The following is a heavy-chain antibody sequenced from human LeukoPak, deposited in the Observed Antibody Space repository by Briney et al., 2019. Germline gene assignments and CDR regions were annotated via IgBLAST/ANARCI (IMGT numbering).Heavy chain of an antibody. V-gene: IGHV4-59*01. CDR3: ATVPRE. CDR2: IYCSGGT. Sequence: SETLSLTCTVSGASINSYYWSWIRQPPGKGLEWIGCIYCSGGTNYNPSLKSRVTISLDTSKNQFSLKLSSVTAADTAVYYCATVPREWGQGTLVTVSS. CDR1: GASINSYY. J-gene: IGHJ3*01.